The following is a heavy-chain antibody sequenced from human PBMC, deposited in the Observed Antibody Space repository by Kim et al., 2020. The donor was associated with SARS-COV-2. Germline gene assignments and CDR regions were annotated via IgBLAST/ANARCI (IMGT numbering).Heavy chain of an antibody. CDR3: AREIAASGTRIFDF. Sequence: GGSLRLSCAASGFSFRSYGMHWVRQAPGKGLEWVAVIWYDASNKYYADSVKGRFTISRDNSKNTLYVQMNSLRAEDTAVYYCAREIAASGTRIFDFWGQGTLVTVSS. D-gene: IGHD6-6*01. J-gene: IGHJ4*02. CDR1: GFSFRSYG. V-gene: IGHV3-33*01. CDR2: IWYDASNK.